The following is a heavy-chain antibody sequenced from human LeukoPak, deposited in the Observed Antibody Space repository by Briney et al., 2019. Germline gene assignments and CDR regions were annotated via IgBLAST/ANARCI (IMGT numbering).Heavy chain of an antibody. CDR1: GGTFSSYA. Sequence: EASVKVSCKASGGTFSSYAISWVRQAPGQGLEWMGGIIPIFGTANYAQKFQGRVTITADKSTSTAYMELSSLRSEDTAVYYCARAVRGVRDYYYYGMDVWGKGTTVTVSS. CDR3: ARAVRGVRDYYYYGMDV. V-gene: IGHV1-69*06. D-gene: IGHD3-10*01. CDR2: IIPIFGTA. J-gene: IGHJ6*04.